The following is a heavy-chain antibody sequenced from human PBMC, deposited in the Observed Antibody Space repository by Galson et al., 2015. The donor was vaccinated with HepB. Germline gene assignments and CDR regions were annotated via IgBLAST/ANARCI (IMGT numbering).Heavy chain of an antibody. Sequence: SLRLSCAASEFTFSAFEMNWVRQAPGKGLEWVAYISSSGSTTYYADSVKGRFTVSRDNAENSLYLQMNSLRAEDTAVYYCARAVFVALRSLRYFEGGMDVWGQGTTVTVSS. CDR3: ARAVFVALRSLRYFEGGMDV. CDR1: EFTFSAFE. V-gene: IGHV3-48*03. D-gene: IGHD3-9*01. CDR2: ISSSGSTT. J-gene: IGHJ6*02.